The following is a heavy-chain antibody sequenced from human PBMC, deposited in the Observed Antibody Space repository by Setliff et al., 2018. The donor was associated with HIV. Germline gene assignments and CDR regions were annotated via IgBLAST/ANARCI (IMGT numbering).Heavy chain of an antibody. CDR1: GYTFTDYY. V-gene: IGHV1-46*01. D-gene: IGHD2-15*01. Sequence: ASVKVSCKASGYTFTDYYVHWVRQAPGQGLEWMGVIYPSGGNANYAQKFQGRVTMTRDTSTSTVHMEVNSLRSEDTAVYYCAREAHGGNPWGDYWGQGTLVTVSS. CDR2: IYPSGGNA. CDR3: AREAHGGNPWGDY. J-gene: IGHJ4*02.